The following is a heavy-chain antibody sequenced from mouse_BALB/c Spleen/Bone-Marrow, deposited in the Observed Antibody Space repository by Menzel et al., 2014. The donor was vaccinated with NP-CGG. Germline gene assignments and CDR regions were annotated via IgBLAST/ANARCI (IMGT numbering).Heavy chain of an antibody. CDR2: IWSGERT. J-gene: IGHJ3*01. D-gene: IGHD2-4*01. CDR1: GFSLTNYG. CDR3: ARMREDYDGFAY. Sequence: VQLQQPGPGLVQPSQSLSISCTVSGFSLTNYGVHWVRQSPGQGLEWLGVIWSGERTDYNAAFISRLSISKDNSKSQVFFKMNSLQPNDTAIYYCARMREDYDGFAYWGQGTLVTVSA. V-gene: IGHV2-2*02.